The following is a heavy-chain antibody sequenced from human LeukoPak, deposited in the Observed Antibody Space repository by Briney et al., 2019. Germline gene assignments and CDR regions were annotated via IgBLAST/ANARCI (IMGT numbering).Heavy chain of an antibody. J-gene: IGHJ4*02. V-gene: IGHV3-11*04. Sequence: GGSLRLSCAASGFTLSDYYMSWIRQAPGKGLGWVSYISSSGSTIYYADSVKGRFTISRDNAKNSMYLQRNSLRAEDTAVYYCAREGRYDFWSGYYTVADYWGQGTLVTVSS. CDR2: ISSSGSTI. CDR3: AREGRYDFWSGYYTVADY. D-gene: IGHD3-3*01. CDR1: GFTLSDYY.